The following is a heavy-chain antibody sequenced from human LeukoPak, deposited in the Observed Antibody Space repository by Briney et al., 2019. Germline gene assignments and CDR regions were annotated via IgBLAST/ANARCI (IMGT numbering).Heavy chain of an antibody. V-gene: IGHV3-23*01. CDR1: GFTFNNYA. CDR3: AKDAVRGDGYWEFDY. D-gene: IGHD5-24*01. J-gene: IGHJ4*02. Sequence: HGGSLRLSCAASGFTFNNYAMSWVRQAPGKGLEWVSGILQSGDDTYYADSVKGRFTISRDNSNNMLYLQMNSLRVEDTAIYYCAKDAVRGDGYWEFDYWGQGSLVTASS. CDR2: ILQSGDDT.